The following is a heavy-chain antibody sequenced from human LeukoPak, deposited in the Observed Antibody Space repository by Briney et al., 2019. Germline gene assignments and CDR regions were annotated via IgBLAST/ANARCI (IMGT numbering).Heavy chain of an antibody. D-gene: IGHD2-21*01. CDR1: GFTFSSYA. CDR2: ISYDGSNK. Sequence: GRSLRLSCAASGFTFSSYAMHWVRQAPGKGLEWVAVISYDGSNKYYADSVKGRFTISRDNAKKSTYLQMNRVRAEDTAVYYCARDYGDHPYPEVTLDLWGQGTLVTVSS. CDR3: ARDYGDHPYPEVTLDL. J-gene: IGHJ4*02. V-gene: IGHV3-30-3*01.